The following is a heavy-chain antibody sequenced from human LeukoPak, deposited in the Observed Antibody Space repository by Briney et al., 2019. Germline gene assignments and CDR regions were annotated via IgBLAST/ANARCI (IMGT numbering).Heavy chain of an antibody. CDR2: INPNSGGT. D-gene: IGHD3-3*01. CDR3: TRGLIKYDFWSGYWGDNNWFDP. J-gene: IGHJ5*02. CDR1: GYTFTGYY. Sequence: ASVKVSCKASGYTFTGYYMHWVRQAPGQGLEWMGWINPNSGGTNYAQKFQGRVTMTRDTSISTAYMEMSRLRSDDTAVYYCTRGLIKYDFWSGYWGDNNWFDPWGQGTLVTVSS. V-gene: IGHV1-2*02.